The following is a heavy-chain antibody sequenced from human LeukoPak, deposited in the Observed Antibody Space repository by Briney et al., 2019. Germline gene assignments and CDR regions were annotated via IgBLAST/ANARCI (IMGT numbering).Heavy chain of an antibody. D-gene: IGHD4-17*01. V-gene: IGHV4-30-4*01. CDR3: ARAALDYGIDY. J-gene: IGHJ4*02. Sequence: PSQTLSLTCTVSGGSISSGDYYWSWLRQPPGKGLEWIGYIYYSGITYYNPSLKSRVTISVDTSKNQFSLKLSSVTAADTAVYYCARAALDYGIDYWGQGTLVTVSS. CDR2: IYYSGIT. CDR1: GGSISSGDYY.